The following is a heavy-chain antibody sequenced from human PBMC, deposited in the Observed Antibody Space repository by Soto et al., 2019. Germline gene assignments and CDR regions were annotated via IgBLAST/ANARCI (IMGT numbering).Heavy chain of an antibody. CDR2: ISASGRSI. J-gene: IGHJ4*02. Sequence: PGGALRLSCATSGFPFNSYAMSWVRRAPGMGLEWVSSISASGRSISYTDSVKGRFTISRDNSKNTLFLKLNSLRAEDTAVYYCAKDDPKAYTMSAPGLDYYDSSRSDYWGQGSRVTVSS. D-gene: IGHD3-22*01. V-gene: IGHV3-23*01. CDR1: GFPFNSYA. CDR3: AKDDPKAYTMSAPGLDYYDSSRSDY.